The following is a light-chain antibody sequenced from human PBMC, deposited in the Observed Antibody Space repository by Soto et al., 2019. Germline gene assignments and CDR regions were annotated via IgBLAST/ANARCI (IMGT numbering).Light chain of an antibody. V-gene: IGKV1-39*01. CDR1: QDIKKY. CDR2: GSS. J-gene: IGKJ5*01. CDR3: QQSFTDPIT. Sequence: DIQMTQSPSSLSAFVGDRVTITCRASQDIKKYLAWYQQKPGEAPKLLIYGSSSLHYGVPSRFSGSGSGSAFTLTISSLQPEDSSTYYCQQSFTDPITFGQGTRLEIK.